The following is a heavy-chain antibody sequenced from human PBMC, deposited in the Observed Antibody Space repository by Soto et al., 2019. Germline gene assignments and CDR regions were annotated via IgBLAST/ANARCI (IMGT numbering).Heavy chain of an antibody. CDR3: ARDRYSGGSCYVDY. CDR2: INHSGST. D-gene: IGHD2-15*01. V-gene: IGHV4-34*01. Sequence: SETLSLTCAVYGGSFSGYYWSWIRQPPGKGLEWIGEINHSGSTNYNPSLKSRVTISVDTSKNQFSLKLSSVTAADTAVYYCARDRYSGGSCYVDYWGQGTLVTVSS. CDR1: GGSFSGYY. J-gene: IGHJ4*02.